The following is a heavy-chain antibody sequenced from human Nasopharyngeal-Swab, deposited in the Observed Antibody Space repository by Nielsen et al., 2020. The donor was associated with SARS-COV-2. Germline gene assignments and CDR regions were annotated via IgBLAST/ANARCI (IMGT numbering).Heavy chain of an antibody. V-gene: IGHV1-3*01. CDR3: ARGGVADKSEGIDY. CDR1: GYTFTSYA. CDR2: INAGNGNT. Sequence: ASGKVSCKASGYTFTSYAMHWVRQAPGQRLEWMGWINAGNGNTKYSQKFQGRVTMTTDTSTSTAYMELRSLRSDDTAVYYCARGGVADKSEGIDYWGQGTLVTVSS. D-gene: IGHD2-15*01. J-gene: IGHJ4*02.